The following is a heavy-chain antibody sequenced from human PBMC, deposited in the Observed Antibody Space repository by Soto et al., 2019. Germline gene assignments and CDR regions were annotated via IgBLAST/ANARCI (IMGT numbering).Heavy chain of an antibody. CDR2: IYYTVST. V-gene: IGHV4-59*08. D-gene: IGHD6-19*01. J-gene: IGHJ4*02. Sequence: SETLSLTCTVSGASISGYHWSWIRQPPGKGLEWIGYIYYTVSTNYNPSLKSRVTMSVDTSKNQFSLKLNSVTAADTAVYYCARGFTIGWYTYYFDLWGQGPLVTVS. CDR3: ARGFTIGWYTYYFDL. CDR1: GASISGYH.